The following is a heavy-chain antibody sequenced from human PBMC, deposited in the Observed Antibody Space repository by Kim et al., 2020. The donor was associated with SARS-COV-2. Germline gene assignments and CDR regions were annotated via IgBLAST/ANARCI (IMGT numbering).Heavy chain of an antibody. J-gene: IGHJ3*02. CDR3: ARPRLLTYDAFDI. Sequence: SNPSLKSRVTISVDTSKNQFSLKLSSVTAADTAVYYCARPRLLTYDAFDIWGQGTMVTVSS. D-gene: IGHD2-21*01. V-gene: IGHV4-34*01.